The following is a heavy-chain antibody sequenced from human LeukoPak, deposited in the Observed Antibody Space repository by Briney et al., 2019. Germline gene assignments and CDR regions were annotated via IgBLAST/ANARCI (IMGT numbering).Heavy chain of an antibody. CDR2: IYYSGST. CDR1: GGSISSYH. CDR3: ARVGSSWRYFDY. D-gene: IGHD6-13*01. J-gene: IGHJ4*02. Sequence: PSETLSLTGTVSGGSISSYHWSWIRQPPGKGLEWIGYIYYSGSTNYNPSLKSRVTISVDTSKNQFSLKLISVTAADTAVYYCARVGSSWRYFDYWGQGTLVTVSS. V-gene: IGHV4-59*01.